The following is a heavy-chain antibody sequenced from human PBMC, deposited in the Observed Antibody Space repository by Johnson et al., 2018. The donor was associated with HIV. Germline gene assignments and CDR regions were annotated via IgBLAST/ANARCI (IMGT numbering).Heavy chain of an antibody. CDR1: GFTFDDYG. CDR3: ARAGGSGDAFDI. Sequence: VQLVESGGGVVRPVGSLRLSCAASGFTFDDYGMRWVRQPPGKGLEWVSVIYSGGSTYYADSVKGRFTISRDNSKNTLYLQMNSLRAEDTAVYYCARAGGSGDAFDIWGQGTMVTVSS. CDR2: IYSGGST. D-gene: IGHD3-10*01. J-gene: IGHJ3*02. V-gene: IGHV3-66*01.